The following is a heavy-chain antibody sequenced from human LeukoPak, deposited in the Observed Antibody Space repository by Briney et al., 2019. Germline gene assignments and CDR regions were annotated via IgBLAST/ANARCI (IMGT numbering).Heavy chain of an antibody. J-gene: IGHJ4*02. V-gene: IGHV3-73*01. CDR3: TRVIAARPGLDFDY. Sequence: GGSLRLSCAASGFTFSGSAMHLVRQASGKGLEWFGRIRSKANSYATAYAASVKGRFTISRDDSKNTAYLQMSSLKTEDTAVYYCTRVIAARPGLDFDYWGQGTLVTVSS. D-gene: IGHD6-6*01. CDR1: GFTFSGSA. CDR2: IRSKANSYAT.